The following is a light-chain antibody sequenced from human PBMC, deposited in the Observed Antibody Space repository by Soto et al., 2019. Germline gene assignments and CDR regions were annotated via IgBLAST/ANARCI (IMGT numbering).Light chain of an antibody. V-gene: IGLV2-11*01. Sequence: QSALTQPRSVSGSPGQSITISCTGTSSDVGGYNYVSWYQQHPGKAPKLMIYDVSKRPSGVPDRFSGSKSGNTASLTISGSQAEDEADCFCRSYAGSYSFFFGTGSKVT. CDR1: SSDVGGYNY. CDR2: DVS. CDR3: RSYAGSYSFF. J-gene: IGLJ1*01.